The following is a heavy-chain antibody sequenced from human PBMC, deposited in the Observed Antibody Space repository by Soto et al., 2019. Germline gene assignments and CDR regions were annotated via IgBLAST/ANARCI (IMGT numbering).Heavy chain of an antibody. CDR2: INHSGST. CDR1: GGSFSGYY. CDR3: ARANIVVVVAATVSWFDP. J-gene: IGHJ5*02. Sequence: QVQLQQWGAGLLKPSETLSLTCAAYGGSFSGYYWSWIRQPPGKGLEWIGEINHSGSTNYNPSLKSRVTISVDTSKNQFSLKLSSVTAADTAVYYCARANIVVVVAATVSWFDPWGQGTLVTVSS. D-gene: IGHD2-15*01. V-gene: IGHV4-34*01.